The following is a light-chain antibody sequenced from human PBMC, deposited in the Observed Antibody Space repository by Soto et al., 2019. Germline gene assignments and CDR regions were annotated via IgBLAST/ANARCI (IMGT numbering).Light chain of an antibody. V-gene: IGKV3-20*01. Sequence: ALTQSPGTLSSSPGERATLSCRGSQSVSSNYLAWYQQKPGQAPRLLIYGASSRATGIPDRFSGSGSGTDFTLTIDRLESEDFAVYFCQQYGDLPWTFGQGTKVDIK. J-gene: IGKJ1*01. CDR2: GAS. CDR1: QSVSSNY. CDR3: QQYGDLPWT.